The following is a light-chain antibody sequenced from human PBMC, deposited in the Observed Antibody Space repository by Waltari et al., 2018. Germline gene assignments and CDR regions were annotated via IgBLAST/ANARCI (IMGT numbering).Light chain of an antibody. J-gene: IGLJ3*02. CDR1: SGYVGGYNV. V-gene: IGLV2-23*01. CDR2: EGS. Sequence: QSALTQPAPVSGSPGQSITLSCTGTSGYVGGYNVVSLYQRHPGKVPKLIIYEGSKRPSGISDRFSGSKSGNTASLTISGLQTEDEAEYYCYSYAGSSTWVFGGGTQLTVV. CDR3: YSYAGSSTWV.